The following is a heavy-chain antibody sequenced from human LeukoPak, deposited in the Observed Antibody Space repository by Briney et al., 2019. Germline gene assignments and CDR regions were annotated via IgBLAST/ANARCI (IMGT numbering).Heavy chain of an antibody. J-gene: IGHJ6*03. D-gene: IGHD1-7*01. Sequence: GGSLRLSCAASGFTFDDYGMSWVRQAPGKGLEWVSGFNWNGAGTGYADSVKGRFTISRDNAKNSLYLQMNSLRAEDTALYHCARVPRARTLTGPTYYYFMDVWGKATTVTVSS. CDR3: ARVPRARTLTGPTYYYFMDV. CDR1: GFTFDDYG. V-gene: IGHV3-20*01. CDR2: FNWNGAGT.